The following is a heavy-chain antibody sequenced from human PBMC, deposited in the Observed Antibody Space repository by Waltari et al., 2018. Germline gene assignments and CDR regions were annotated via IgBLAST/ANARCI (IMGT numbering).Heavy chain of an antibody. CDR2: IYYSGST. D-gene: IGHD6-19*01. V-gene: IGHV4-30-4*08. CDR1: SGSISRGDYY. CDR3: ARGPRAVSGSGGAFDY. J-gene: IGHJ4*02. Sequence: QVQLQESGPGLVKPSQTLSLTCTGSSGSISRGDYYWSWIRQSPGKGLEWIGYIYYSGSTFYNPSVNSRVTISVDTSQNQFSLKLTSVTAADTAVYYCARGPRAVSGSGGAFDYWGQGTLVTVSS.